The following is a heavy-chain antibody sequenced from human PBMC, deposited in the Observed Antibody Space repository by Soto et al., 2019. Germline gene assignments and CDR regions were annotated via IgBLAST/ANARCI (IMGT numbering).Heavy chain of an antibody. CDR2: INHSGST. J-gene: IGHJ4*02. Sequence: QVQLQQWGAGLLKPSETLSLTCAVYGGSFSGYYWSWIRQPPGKGLEWIGEINHSGSTNYNPSLKSRVTISVDTSKNQFSLKLSSVTAADTAVYYCARGRRAVAGHFDYWGQGTLVTVSS. V-gene: IGHV4-34*01. CDR1: GGSFSGYY. CDR3: ARGRRAVAGHFDY. D-gene: IGHD6-19*01.